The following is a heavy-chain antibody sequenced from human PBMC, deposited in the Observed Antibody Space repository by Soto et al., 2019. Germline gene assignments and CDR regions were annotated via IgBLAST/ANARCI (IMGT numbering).Heavy chain of an antibody. CDR2: ISGNSGKT. Sequence: EVQLLESGGGLVQPGGSLRLSCTASGFTFSSYAMSWVRQAPGKELEWVSTISGNSGKTNYAESVKGRFSISRDNSKNTVHLQLDSLRAEDTAVYFCAKLGFVLMELYYFHQWGNVTLVTVSS. D-gene: IGHD2-8*01. J-gene: IGHJ4*01. V-gene: IGHV3-23*01. CDR3: AKLGFVLMELYYFHQ. CDR1: GFTFSSYA.